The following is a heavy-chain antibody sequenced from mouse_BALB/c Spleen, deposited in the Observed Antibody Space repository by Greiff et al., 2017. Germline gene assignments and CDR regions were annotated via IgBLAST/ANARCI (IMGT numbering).Heavy chain of an antibody. J-gene: IGHJ4*01. CDR3: AREDGKWLMDD. CDR2: IYPGDGDT. D-gene: IGHD2-1*01. V-gene: IGHV1-87*01. Sequence: VKLQESGAELARPGASVKLSCKASGYTFTSYWMQWVKQRPGQGLEWIGAIYPGDGDTRYTQKFKGKATLTADKSSSTAYMQLSSLASEDSAVYYCAREDGKWLMDDWGQGTSVTVSS. CDR1: GYTFTSYW.